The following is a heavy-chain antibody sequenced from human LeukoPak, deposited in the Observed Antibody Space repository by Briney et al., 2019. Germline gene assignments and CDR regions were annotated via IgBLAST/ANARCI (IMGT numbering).Heavy chain of an antibody. CDR1: GFTVSSNY. CDR3: AREWSAFGYYFDY. V-gene: IGHV3-66*01. D-gene: IGHD3-3*01. Sequence: GGSLRLSCAASGFTVSSNYMSWVRQAPGKGLEWVSVIYSGGSTYYADSVKGRLTISRDNSKNTLYLQMNSLRAEDTAVYYCAREWSAFGYYFDYWGQGTLVTVSS. J-gene: IGHJ4*02. CDR2: IYSGGST.